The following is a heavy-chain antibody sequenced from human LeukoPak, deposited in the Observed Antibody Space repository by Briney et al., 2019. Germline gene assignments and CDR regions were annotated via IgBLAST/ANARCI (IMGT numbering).Heavy chain of an antibody. CDR1: GYTFTDYY. V-gene: IGHV1-2*02. J-gene: IGHJ6*02. CDR2: INPNSGGT. Sequence: ASVKVSCKASGYTFTDYYMHWVRQAPGQGLEWMGWINPNSGGTNYAQKFQGRVTMTTDTSISTAYMEVSRLRSVDTAVYYCARVRIGQQLDKYYYYAMDVWGQGTTVTVSS. D-gene: IGHD6-13*01. CDR3: ARVRIGQQLDKYYYYAMDV.